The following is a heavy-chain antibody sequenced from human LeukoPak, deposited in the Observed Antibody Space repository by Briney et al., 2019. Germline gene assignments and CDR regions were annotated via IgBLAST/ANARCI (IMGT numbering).Heavy chain of an antibody. CDR3: ARPRDGGYWYFDL. CDR2: IYSGGST. Sequence: PGGSLRLSCAASGFTVSSNYMSWVRQAPGKGLEWVSVIYSGGSTYYADSVKGRFTISRDNSKNTLYLQMNSLRAEDTAVYYCARPRDGGYWYFDLWGRGTLVTVSS. J-gene: IGHJ2*01. CDR1: GFTVSSNY. V-gene: IGHV3-53*01. D-gene: IGHD3-10*01.